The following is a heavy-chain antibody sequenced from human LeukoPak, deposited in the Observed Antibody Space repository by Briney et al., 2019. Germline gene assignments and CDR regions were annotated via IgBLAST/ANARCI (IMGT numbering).Heavy chain of an antibody. V-gene: IGHV4-61*02. Sequence: PSETLSLTCTVSGGSISSGSYYWSWIRQPAGKGLEWIGRIYTSGSTNYNPSLKSRVTISVDTSKNQFSLKPSSVTAADTAVYYCARATEYDFWSGYTSFDYWGQGTLVTVSS. CDR1: GGSISSGSYY. CDR3: ARATEYDFWSGYTSFDY. J-gene: IGHJ4*02. CDR2: IYTSGST. D-gene: IGHD3-3*01.